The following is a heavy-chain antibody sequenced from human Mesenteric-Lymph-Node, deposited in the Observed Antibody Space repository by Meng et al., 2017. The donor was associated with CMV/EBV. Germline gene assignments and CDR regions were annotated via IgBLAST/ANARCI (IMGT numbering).Heavy chain of an antibody. CDR1: DGSMNNYY. V-gene: IGHV4-59*12. D-gene: IGHD3-3*01. Sequence: SETLSLTCSVSDGSMNNYYWSWIRQPPGKGLEWIGNIYYSGSTNYNPSLKSRVTISVDTSKNHFSLNLSSATAADTAVYYCARRRYDFWSGYIYGMDVWGQGTTVTVSS. CDR3: ARRRYDFWSGYIYGMDV. J-gene: IGHJ6*02. CDR2: IYYSGST.